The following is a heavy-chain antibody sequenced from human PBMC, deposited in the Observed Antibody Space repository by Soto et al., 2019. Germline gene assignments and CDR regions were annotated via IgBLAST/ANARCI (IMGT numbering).Heavy chain of an antibody. V-gene: IGHV1-69*06. J-gene: IGHJ4*02. D-gene: IGHD2-2*02. Sequence: QVQLVQSGAEVKTPGSSLKVSCKASGSRFSNYVISWVRQAPGHGLEGLGGIIPIFTSTKYAQSFQGRVTIPSDKSTSTASLELSSVGSEDTAIYYCTREGRGKKAGYNGLISLGYWGQGTLVTVSS. CDR3: TREGRGKKAGYNGLISLGY. CDR1: GSRFSNYV. CDR2: IIPIFTST.